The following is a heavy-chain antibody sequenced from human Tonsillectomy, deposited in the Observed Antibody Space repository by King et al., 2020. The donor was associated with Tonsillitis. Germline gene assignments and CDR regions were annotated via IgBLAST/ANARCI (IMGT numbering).Heavy chain of an antibody. D-gene: IGHD2-8*02. Sequence: VQLVESGGGLVQPGGSLRLSCAASGFNVRDWEMTWVRQAPGEGREWVSVIFHDGCDYHADSGKGSFTISRDNSKKTVHLQINSLTVEDTAVYYCAGDCCTGSRADHWGQGVRVSVSS. CDR2: IFHDGCD. V-gene: IGHV3-66*01. CDR1: GFNVRDWE. J-gene: IGHJ4*02. CDR3: AGDCCTGSRADH.